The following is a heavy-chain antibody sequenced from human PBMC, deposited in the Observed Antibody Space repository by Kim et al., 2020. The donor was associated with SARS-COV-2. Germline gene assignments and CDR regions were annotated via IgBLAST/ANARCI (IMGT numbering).Heavy chain of an antibody. D-gene: IGHD3-22*01. Sequence: VKGRFTISRENSKNTLYLQMNSLRAEDTAVYYCAKRYYYDTSGNTRHFDYWGQGTLVTVSS. V-gene: IGHV3-23*01. J-gene: IGHJ4*02. CDR3: AKRYYYDTSGNTRHFDY.